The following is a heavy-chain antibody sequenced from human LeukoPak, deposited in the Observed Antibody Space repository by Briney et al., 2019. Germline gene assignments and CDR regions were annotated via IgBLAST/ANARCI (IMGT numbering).Heavy chain of an antibody. CDR3: ARIVITPFLDISYYYMDV. V-gene: IGHV1-69*06. CDR2: IIPIFGTA. D-gene: IGHD3-16*02. J-gene: IGHJ6*03. Sequence: GASVKVSCKASGGTFSSYAISWVRQAPGQGLEWMGGIIPIFGTANYAQKFQGRVTITADKSTSTAYMELSSLRSEDTAVFYCARIVITPFLDISYYYMDVWGKGTTVTVSS. CDR1: GGTFSSYA.